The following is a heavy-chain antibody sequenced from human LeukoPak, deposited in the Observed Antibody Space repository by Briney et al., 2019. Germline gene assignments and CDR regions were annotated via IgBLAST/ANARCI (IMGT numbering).Heavy chain of an antibody. Sequence: ASVKVSCKASGYTFTSYDINWVRQATGQELEWMGWMNPNSGNTGYAQKFQGRVTMTRNTSISTAYMELSSLRSEDTAVYYCARGFYYGSNKNWFDPWGQGTLVTVSS. CDR2: MNPNSGNT. D-gene: IGHD3-10*01. J-gene: IGHJ5*02. CDR3: ARGFYYGSNKNWFDP. CDR1: GYTFTSYD. V-gene: IGHV1-8*01.